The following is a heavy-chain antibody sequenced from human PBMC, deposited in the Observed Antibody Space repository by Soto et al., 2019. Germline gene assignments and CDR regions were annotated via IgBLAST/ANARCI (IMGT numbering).Heavy chain of an antibody. J-gene: IGHJ6*02. CDR3: AKGSISGWAYYYYGMDV. D-gene: IGHD3-22*01. Sequence: GGSLRLSCAASGFTFSSYAMSWVRQAPGKGLEWVSAISGSVVSTYYADSVKGRFTISRDNSKKTLYLQMNSLRAEDTAVYYYAKGSISGWAYYYYGMDVWGQGTTVTVSS. CDR1: GFTFSSYA. CDR2: ISGSVVST. V-gene: IGHV3-23*01.